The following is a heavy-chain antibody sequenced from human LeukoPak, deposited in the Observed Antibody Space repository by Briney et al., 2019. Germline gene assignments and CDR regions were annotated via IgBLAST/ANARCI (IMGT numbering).Heavy chain of an antibody. CDR3: ARGRSITTTGNYWFGP. D-gene: IGHD1-1*01. V-gene: IGHV3-7*01. CDR2: IKQDGSEK. J-gene: IGHJ5*02. Sequence: HPGGSLRLSCTASRFFSSYWMSWVRQAPGKGLEWVANIKQDGSEKYYVDSVKGRFTISRDNTKNSLYLQMNSLRAEDTAVYYCARGRSITTTGNYWFGPWGQGTLVTVSS. CDR1: RFFSSYW.